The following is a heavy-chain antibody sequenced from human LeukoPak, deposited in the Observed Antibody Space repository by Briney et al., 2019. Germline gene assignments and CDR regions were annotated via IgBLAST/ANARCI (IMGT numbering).Heavy chain of an antibody. Sequence: GGSLRLSCAASVFTECNTSMSRVGHAPGQGLDWVSLIYSGGSTYYADSVKGRFTISRDNSRNTMFIQMNSLGAEDTAVYYCARVIAAWHFDYWGQGALGTASS. V-gene: IGHV3-66*01. D-gene: IGHD6-6*01. CDR2: IYSGGST. J-gene: IGHJ4*02. CDR1: VFTECNTS. CDR3: ARVIAAWHFDY.